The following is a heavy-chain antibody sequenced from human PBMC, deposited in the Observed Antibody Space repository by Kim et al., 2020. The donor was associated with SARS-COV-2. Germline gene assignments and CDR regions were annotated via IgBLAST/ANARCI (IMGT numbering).Heavy chain of an antibody. CDR2: INPNSGGT. V-gene: IGHV1-2*02. D-gene: IGHD3-3*01. Sequence: ASVKVSCKASGYTFTGYYMHWVRQAPGQGLEWMGWINPNSGGTNYAQKFQGRVTMTRDTSISTAYMELSRLRSDDTAVYYCARDLLPYDFWSGYYSTDYWGQGTLVTVSS. CDR3: ARDLLPYDFWSGYYSTDY. CDR1: GYTFTGYY. J-gene: IGHJ4*02.